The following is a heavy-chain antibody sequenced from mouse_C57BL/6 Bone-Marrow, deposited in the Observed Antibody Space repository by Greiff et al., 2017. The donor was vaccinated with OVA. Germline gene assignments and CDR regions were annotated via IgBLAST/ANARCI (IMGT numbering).Heavy chain of an antibody. V-gene: IGHV1-26*01. D-gene: IGHD2-3*01. J-gene: IGHJ2*01. Sequence: EVQLQQSGPELVKPGASVKISCKASGYTFTDYYMNWVKQSHGKSLEWIGDINPNNGGTSYNQKFKGKATLTVDKSSSTAYMELRSLTSEDSAVYYCARRGHGYSFYYFDYWGQGTTLTVSS. CDR3: ARRGHGYSFYYFDY. CDR2: INPNNGGT. CDR1: GYTFTDYY.